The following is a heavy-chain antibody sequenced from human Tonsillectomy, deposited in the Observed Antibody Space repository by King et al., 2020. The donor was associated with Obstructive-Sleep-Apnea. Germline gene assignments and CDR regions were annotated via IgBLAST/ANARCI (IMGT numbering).Heavy chain of an antibody. D-gene: IGHD2-15*01. CDR3: ARGYGWELL. CDR2: IRSSNTYI. V-gene: IGHV3-21*01. Sequence: VQLVESGGGLVKPGGSLRLSCAASGFTFSSYIMNWVRQAPGKGLEWVSSIRSSNTYIYYADSVKGRFTISRDNAYNSLYLQMNSLRAEDTAVYYCARGYGWELLWGQGTLVTVPS. CDR1: GFTFSSYI. J-gene: IGHJ4*02.